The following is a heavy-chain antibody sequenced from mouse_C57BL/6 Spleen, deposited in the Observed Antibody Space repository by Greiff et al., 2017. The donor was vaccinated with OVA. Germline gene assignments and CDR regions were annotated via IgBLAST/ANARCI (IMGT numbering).Heavy chain of an antibody. D-gene: IGHD1-1*01. J-gene: IGHJ4*01. Sequence: QVQLQQPGTELVKPGASVKLSCKASGYTFTSYWMHWVKQRPGQGLEWIGNINPSNGGTNYNEKFKSKATLTVDKSSSTAYMQLSSLTSEDSAVYFCARLPEYYSSRYEGYYYAMEYRGQGTSVTVSS. CDR2: INPSNGGT. CDR1: GYTFTSYW. CDR3: ARLPEYYSSRYEGYYYAMEY. V-gene: IGHV1-53*01.